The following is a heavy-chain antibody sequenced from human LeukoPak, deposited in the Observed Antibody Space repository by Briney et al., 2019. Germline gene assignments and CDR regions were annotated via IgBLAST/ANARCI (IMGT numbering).Heavy chain of an antibody. V-gene: IGHV4-59*08. J-gene: IGHJ4*02. D-gene: IGHD4-17*01. CDR3: ARDYADYVGYFFFDY. Sequence: SETLSLTCTVSGGFISGSYWSWIRQPPGKGLEWIGYIYYSGSTNYNPSLKSRVTISVDTSKNQFSLKLTSVIAEDTAVYYCARDYADYVGYFFFDYWGQGTLVTVSS. CDR1: GGFISGSY. CDR2: IYYSGST.